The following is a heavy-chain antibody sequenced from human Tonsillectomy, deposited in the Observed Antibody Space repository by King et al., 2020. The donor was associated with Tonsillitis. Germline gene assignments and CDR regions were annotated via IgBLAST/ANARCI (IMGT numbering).Heavy chain of an antibody. V-gene: IGHV3-23*04. CDR1: GFTFSSYA. CDR3: AKNLAGTEIYY. CDR2: ISGSGGRT. D-gene: IGHD3-10*01. Sequence: EVQLVESGGGLVQPGGSLRLSCAASGFTFSSYAMSWVRQAPGKGLEWVSGISGSGGRTYYADSVKGRFTISRDNSKNTLYVQMNSLRAEDTAVYYCAKNLAGTEIYYWGQGNLVTGSS. J-gene: IGHJ4*02.